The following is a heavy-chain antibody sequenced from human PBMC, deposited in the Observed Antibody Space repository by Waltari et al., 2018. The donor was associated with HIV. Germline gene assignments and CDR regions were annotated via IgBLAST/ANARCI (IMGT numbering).Heavy chain of an antibody. CDR1: GFNFRNFA. Sequence: EVQLLESGGGLVQPGGSLRLSCAASGFNFRNFAMSWVRQGPGKGPEWVSVLSGSGSTVSYADYVKVRFTIPIDFSNNTLFLQMNKLRADDTAVYFCAKSMRDLRPSAFDVWGQGTMVAISS. V-gene: IGHV3-23*01. J-gene: IGHJ3*01. CDR2: LSGSGSTV. D-gene: IGHD2-8*01. CDR3: AKSMRDLRPSAFDV.